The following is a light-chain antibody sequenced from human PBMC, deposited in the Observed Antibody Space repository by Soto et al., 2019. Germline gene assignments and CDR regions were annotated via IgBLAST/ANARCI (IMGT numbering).Light chain of an antibody. Sequence: QCALTQPPSASGSPGQSVTISCTGTSDDVGGYNYVSCYQQHPGKVPKLMVYEVNKRPSGVPDRFSGSKSGNTASLTVSGLQAEDEADYYCTSYAGGNNVFGTGTKLTDL. J-gene: IGLJ1*01. CDR1: SDDVGGYNY. V-gene: IGLV2-8*01. CDR3: TSYAGGNNV. CDR2: EVN.